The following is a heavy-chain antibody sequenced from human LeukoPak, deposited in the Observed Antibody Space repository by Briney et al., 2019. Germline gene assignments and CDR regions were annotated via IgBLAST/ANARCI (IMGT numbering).Heavy chain of an antibody. CDR3: ARRPRGVIIKTWFDS. V-gene: IGHV4-34*01. CDR1: DGSFSGYY. Sequence: SETLSLTCAVYDGSFSGYYCSWIRQPPGKGLEWIGEINHSGSANYNPSLKSRVTILLDTSKNQFSLNLSSVTAADTAVYYCARRPRGVIIKTWFDSWGQGTLVTVSS. CDR2: INHSGSA. D-gene: IGHD3-10*01. J-gene: IGHJ5*01.